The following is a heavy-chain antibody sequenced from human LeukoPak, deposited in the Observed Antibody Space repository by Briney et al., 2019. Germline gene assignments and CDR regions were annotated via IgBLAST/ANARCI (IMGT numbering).Heavy chain of an antibody. CDR1: GYTFTSYN. J-gene: IGHJ3*02. Sequence: ASVKVSCKASGYTFTSYNMHWVRRAPAQGLEWMGIINPSGGSTTYAQKFQGRVTMTRDMSTSTVYMERSSLRSEDTAVYYCARVTSHNWSGYNAFDIWGQGTMVTVSS. CDR3: ARVTSHNWSGYNAFDI. V-gene: IGHV1-46*01. D-gene: IGHD3-3*01. CDR2: INPSGGST.